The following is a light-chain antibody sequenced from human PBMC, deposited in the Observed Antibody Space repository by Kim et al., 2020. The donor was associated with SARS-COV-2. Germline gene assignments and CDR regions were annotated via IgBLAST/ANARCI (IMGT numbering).Light chain of an antibody. J-gene: IGLJ2*01. CDR3: QAGEV. V-gene: IGLV3-1*01. CDR2: QDR. Sequence: PVLVIYQDRKRPSGIPERFSGSNSGNTATLTISGTQAMDEADYYCQAGEVFGGGTQLTVL.